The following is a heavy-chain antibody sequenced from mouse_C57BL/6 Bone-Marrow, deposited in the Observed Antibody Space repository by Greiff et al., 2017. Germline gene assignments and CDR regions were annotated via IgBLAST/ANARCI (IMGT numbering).Heavy chain of an antibody. D-gene: IGHD2-1*01. V-gene: IGHV1-7*01. CDR3: ARWSYYGTDY. Sequence: QVQLKQSGAELAKPGASVKLSCKASGYTFTSYWMHWVKQRPGQGLEWIGYINPSSGYTKYNQKFKEKATLTTDNSSITAHMQLSSLTYEDSAVYYCARWSYYGTDYWGQGTPLTVSS. J-gene: IGHJ2*01. CDR2: INPSSGYT. CDR1: GYTFTSYW.